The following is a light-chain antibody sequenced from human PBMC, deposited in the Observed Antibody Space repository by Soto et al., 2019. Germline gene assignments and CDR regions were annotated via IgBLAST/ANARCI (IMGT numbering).Light chain of an antibody. CDR2: KAS. V-gene: IGKV1-5*03. CDR3: QQYNTL. CDR1: QSISSW. Sequence: DIQMTQSPSTLSASVGDRVTITCRASQSISSWLAWYQQKPGKAPKLLIYKASSLESGVPSRFSGSGSGTEFTLTISSLQPDDFATYYCQQYNTLXGQGTKVDIK. J-gene: IGKJ1*01.